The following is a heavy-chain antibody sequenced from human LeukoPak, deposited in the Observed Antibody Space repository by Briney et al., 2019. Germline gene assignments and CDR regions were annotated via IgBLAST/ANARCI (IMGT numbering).Heavy chain of an antibody. CDR2: IYYSGST. V-gene: IGHV4-61*08. D-gene: IGHD3-22*01. CDR1: GASISSDGYY. CDR3: ARHNTPAYYYDSSVIFDY. Sequence: SETLSLTCTVSGASISSDGYYWSWIRQPPGKGLEWIGYIYYSGSTNYNPSLKSRVTISVDTSKNQFSLKLSSVTAADTAVYYCARHNTPAYYYDSSVIFDYWGQGTLVTVSS. J-gene: IGHJ4*02.